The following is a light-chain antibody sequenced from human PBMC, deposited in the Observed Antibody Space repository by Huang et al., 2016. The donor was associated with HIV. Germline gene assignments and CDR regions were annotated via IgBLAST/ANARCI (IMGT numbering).Light chain of an antibody. CDR2: AAS. V-gene: IGKV3-15*01. CDR1: QSVSRN. Sequence: EIVMTQSPDTLSVSPGERATLSCRASQSVSRNLDWYQQKPGQAPRLLIYAASTRATCIPARFSGSGSGTEFTLTLSSLQSEDFAVYYCQQYNNWPRTFGQGTKVEIK. CDR3: QQYNNWPRT. J-gene: IGKJ1*01.